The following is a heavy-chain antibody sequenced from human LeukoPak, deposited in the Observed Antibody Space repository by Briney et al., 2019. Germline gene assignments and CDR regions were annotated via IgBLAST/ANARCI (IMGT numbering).Heavy chain of an antibody. CDR3: ARESGWYGPDY. V-gene: IGHV3-21*01. D-gene: IGHD3-10*01. Sequence: GGSLRLSCAASEFTFSSYSMNWVRQAPGKGLEWVSPISSSSSYIYYADSVKGRFTISRDNAKNSLYLQMNSLRAEDTAVYYCARESGWYGPDYWGQGTLVTVSS. J-gene: IGHJ4*02. CDR2: ISSSSSYI. CDR1: EFTFSSYS.